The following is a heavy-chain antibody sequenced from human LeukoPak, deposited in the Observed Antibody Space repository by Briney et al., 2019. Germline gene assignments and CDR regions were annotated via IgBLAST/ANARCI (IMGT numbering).Heavy chain of an antibody. Sequence: GGSLRLSCAASGFTFRSYGMHWVRQAPGKGLEWVAVISYDGSNKYYADSVKGRFTISRDNSKNTLYLQMNSLRAEDTAVYYCAEEPYYYGSGSYFNWFDPWGQGTLVTVSS. CDR3: AEEPYYYGSGSYFNWFDP. D-gene: IGHD3-10*01. V-gene: IGHV3-30*18. J-gene: IGHJ5*02. CDR2: ISYDGSNK. CDR1: GFTFRSYG.